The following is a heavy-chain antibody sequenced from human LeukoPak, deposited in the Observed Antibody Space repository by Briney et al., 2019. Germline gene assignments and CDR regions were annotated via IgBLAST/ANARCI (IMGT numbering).Heavy chain of an antibody. CDR3: ARAIRYFDWLLSYYFDY. CDR1: GFTFSSYS. J-gene: IGHJ4*02. D-gene: IGHD3-9*01. Sequence: GGSLRLSCAASGFTFSSYSMNWVRQAPGKGLEWVSLISSSSSYIYYVDSVKGRFTISRDNSKNTLYLQMNSLRAEDTAVYYCARAIRYFDWLLSYYFDYWGQGTLVTVSS. V-gene: IGHV3-21*04. CDR2: ISSSSSYI.